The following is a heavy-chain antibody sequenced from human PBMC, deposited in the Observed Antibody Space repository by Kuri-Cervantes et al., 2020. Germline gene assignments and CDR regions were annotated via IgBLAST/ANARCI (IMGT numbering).Heavy chain of an antibody. Sequence: ASVKVSCKASGYTFTSYYMHWVRQAPGQGLEWMGIINPSGGSTSYVQKFQVRVTMTRDTSTSTVYMELSSLRSEDTAVYYCAREPPFTMVRGAYYYYYGMDVWGQGTTVTVSS. CDR3: AREPPFTMVRGAYYYYYGMDV. CDR2: INPSGGST. CDR1: GYTFTSYY. D-gene: IGHD3-10*01. J-gene: IGHJ6*02. V-gene: IGHV1-46*01.